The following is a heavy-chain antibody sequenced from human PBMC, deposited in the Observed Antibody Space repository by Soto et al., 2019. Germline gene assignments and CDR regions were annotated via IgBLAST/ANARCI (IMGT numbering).Heavy chain of an antibody. V-gene: IGHV4-31*03. D-gene: IGHD3-22*01. CDR3: ARADYYDSSGYSFYFDY. Sequence: SDTLSLTCTVSGGSISIGGYYWSWIRQHPGKGLEWIGYIYYSGSTYYNPSLKSRVTISVDTSKNQFSLKLSSVTAADTAVYYCARADYYDSSGYSFYFDYWGQGTLVTVSS. J-gene: IGHJ4*02. CDR2: IYYSGST. CDR1: GGSISIGGYY.